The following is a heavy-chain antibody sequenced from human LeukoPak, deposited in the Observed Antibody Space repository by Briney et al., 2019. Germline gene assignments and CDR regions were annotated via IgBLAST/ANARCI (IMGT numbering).Heavy chain of an antibody. CDR1: GFTFRSYA. CDR2: ISYDGSNK. J-gene: IGHJ6*04. D-gene: IGHD1-1*01. Sequence: PGGSLRLSCAASGFTFRSYAMLWVRQAPGKGLEWVAVISYDGSNKYYADSVKGRFTISRDNSKNTLYLQMNSLRAEDTAVYYCASTTYNWNDAYYYYGMDVWGKGTTVTVSS. CDR3: ASTTYNWNDAYYYYGMDV. V-gene: IGHV3-30*04.